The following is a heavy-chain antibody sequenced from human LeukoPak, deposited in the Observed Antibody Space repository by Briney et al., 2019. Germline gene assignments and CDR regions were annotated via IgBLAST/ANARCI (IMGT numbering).Heavy chain of an antibody. Sequence: SETLSLTCTVSGGSISSYYWNWIRQPPGKGLEWIGYIYYSGTTNYNPSLKSRVTISVDTSKNQFSLKLSSVTAADTAVYYCARGVYIAAAQYGYWGQETLVTVSS. D-gene: IGHD6-13*01. CDR3: ARGVYIAAAQYGY. CDR2: IYYSGTT. V-gene: IGHV4-59*01. CDR1: GGSISSYY. J-gene: IGHJ4*02.